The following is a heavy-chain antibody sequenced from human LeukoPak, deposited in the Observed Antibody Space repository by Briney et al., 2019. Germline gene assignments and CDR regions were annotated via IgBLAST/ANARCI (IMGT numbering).Heavy chain of an antibody. CDR3: ARVRLSGTYLDAFDI. CDR1: GVSVSSYY. J-gene: IGHJ3*02. CDR2: IYYSGST. V-gene: IGHV4-59*02. D-gene: IGHD1-26*01. Sequence: SETLSLTCTVSGVSVSSYYWSWIRQPPGKGLEWIGYIYYSGSTNYNPSLKSRVTISVDTSKNQFSLKLNSITTADTAVYYCARVRLSGTYLDAFDIWGQGTMVTVSS.